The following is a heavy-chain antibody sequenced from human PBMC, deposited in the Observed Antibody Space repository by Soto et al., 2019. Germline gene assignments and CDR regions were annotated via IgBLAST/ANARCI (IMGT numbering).Heavy chain of an antibody. V-gene: IGHV1-69*02. CDR2: IIPILGIA. Sequence: QVQLVQSGAEVKKPGSSVKVSCKASGGTFSSYTISWVRQAPGQGLEWMGRIIPILGIANYAQKFQGRVTITADKSTSTAYMELSSLRSEDTAVYYCARLLTRNTAMAIVGGEFDYWGQGTLVTVSS. CDR1: GGTFSSYT. CDR3: ARLLTRNTAMAIVGGEFDY. D-gene: IGHD5-18*01. J-gene: IGHJ4*02.